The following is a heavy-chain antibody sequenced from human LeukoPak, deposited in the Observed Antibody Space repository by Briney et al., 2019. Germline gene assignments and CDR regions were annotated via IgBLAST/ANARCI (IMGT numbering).Heavy chain of an antibody. J-gene: IGHJ3*02. CDR3: ARDIPTNNGCDAFDI. D-gene: IGHD1/OR15-1a*01. CDR2: IYYSGST. CDR1: GGSISSSSYY. V-gene: IGHV4-39*07. Sequence: PSETLSLTCTVSGGSISSSSYYWGWIRQPPGKGLEWIGSIYYSGSTYYNPSLKSRVTISVDTSKNQFSLKPSSVTAADTAVYYCARDIPTNNGCDAFDIWGQGTMVTVSS.